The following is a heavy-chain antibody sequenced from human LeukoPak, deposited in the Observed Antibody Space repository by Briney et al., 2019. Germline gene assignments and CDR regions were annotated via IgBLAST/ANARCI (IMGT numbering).Heavy chain of an antibody. CDR2: IRWDGTGT. V-gene: IGHV3-43*01. J-gene: IGHJ4*02. Sequence: PGGSLRLSCAASGFTFGDYSMHWVRQPPGKGLECVSLIRWDGTGTYYADSAKGRFTISRDNSKNSLYLQMDNLRTEDTALYYCVGGGNVDYWGQGTLVTVSS. CDR3: VGGGNVDY. D-gene: IGHD4-23*01. CDR1: GFTFGDYS.